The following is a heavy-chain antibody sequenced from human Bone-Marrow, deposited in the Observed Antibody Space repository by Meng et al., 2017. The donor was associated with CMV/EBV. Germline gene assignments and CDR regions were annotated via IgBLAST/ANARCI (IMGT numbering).Heavy chain of an antibody. CDR3: AKDQGAAAGTEVY. D-gene: IGHD6-13*01. Sequence: GGSLRLSCAASGFTFSSYAMSWVRQAPGKGLEWVSAISGSGGSTYYADSVKGRFTIYRDNSKNTLYLQMNSLRAEDTAVSYCAKDQGAAAGTEVYWAQGTLVTVPS. V-gene: IGHV3-23*01. CDR1: GFTFSSYA. J-gene: IGHJ4*02. CDR2: ISGSGGST.